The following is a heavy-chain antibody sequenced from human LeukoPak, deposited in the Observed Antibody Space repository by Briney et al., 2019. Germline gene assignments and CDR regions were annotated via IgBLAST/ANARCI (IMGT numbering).Heavy chain of an antibody. Sequence: PGRSLRLSCAASGFTFSSYGMHWVRQAPGQGLEWVAVIWYDGSNKYYADSVKGRFTISRDNSKNTLYLQMNSLRAEDTAVYYCARGEEGFDYGDLDYWGQGTLVTVSS. CDR1: GFTFSSYG. CDR3: ARGEEGFDYGDLDY. D-gene: IGHD4-17*01. CDR2: IWYDGSNK. J-gene: IGHJ4*02. V-gene: IGHV3-33*01.